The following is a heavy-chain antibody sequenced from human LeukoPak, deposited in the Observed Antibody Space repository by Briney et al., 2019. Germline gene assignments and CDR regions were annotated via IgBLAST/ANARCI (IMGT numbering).Heavy chain of an antibody. V-gene: IGHV4-34*01. Sequence: SETLSLTCAVYGGSFSGYYWSWIRQPPGKGLEWIGEINHSGSTNYNPSLKSRVTISVDTSKNQFSLKLSSVTAADTAVYYCARLPYSSTWYIDYWGQGTLVTVSS. CDR3: ARLPYSSTWYIDY. CDR1: GGSFSGYY. J-gene: IGHJ4*02. CDR2: INHSGST. D-gene: IGHD6-13*01.